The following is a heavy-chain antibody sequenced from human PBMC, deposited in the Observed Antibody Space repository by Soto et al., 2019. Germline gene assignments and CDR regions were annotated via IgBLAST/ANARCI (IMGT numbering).Heavy chain of an antibody. V-gene: IGHV3-30*03. CDR1: GFTFSHYG. CDR3: AIYSGKSQGPIDY. Sequence: QVQLVESGGGVVQPGRSLRLSCAASGFTFSHYGIHWVRQAPGKGLEWLAVISYDGSNKHYADSVKGRFTVSRDNSKNTLYLQMNSLRAEVKSVYFCAIYSGKSQGPIDYCGQGTLVTVSP. D-gene: IGHD1-26*01. CDR2: ISYDGSNK. J-gene: IGHJ4*02.